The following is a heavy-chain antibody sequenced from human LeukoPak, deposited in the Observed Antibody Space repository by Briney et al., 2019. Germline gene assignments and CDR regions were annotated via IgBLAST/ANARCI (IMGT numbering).Heavy chain of an antibody. CDR1: GGSISSYY. D-gene: IGHD5-12*01. CDR2: IYYSGST. Sequence: SETLSLTCTVSGGSISSYYWSWIRQPPGKGLEWIGSIYYSGSTYYNPSLKSRVTISVDTSKNQFSLKLSSVTAADTAVYYCARPRMVAKTRWFDPWGQGTLVTVSS. V-gene: IGHV4-59*05. J-gene: IGHJ5*02. CDR3: ARPRMVAKTRWFDP.